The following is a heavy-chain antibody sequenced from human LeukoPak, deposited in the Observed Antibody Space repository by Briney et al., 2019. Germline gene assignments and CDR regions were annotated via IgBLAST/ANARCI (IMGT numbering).Heavy chain of an antibody. CDR3: ARDPPPYYYYYMDV. CDR1: GGSISSGSYY. Sequence: SQTLSLTCTVSGGSISSGSYYWRWIRQPAGKGLEWLGRIYTSGSTNYNPSLKSRVTISVDTSKNQFSLKLSSVTAADTAVYYCARDPPPYYYYYMDVWGKGTTVTVSS. J-gene: IGHJ6*03. V-gene: IGHV4-61*02. CDR2: IYTSGST.